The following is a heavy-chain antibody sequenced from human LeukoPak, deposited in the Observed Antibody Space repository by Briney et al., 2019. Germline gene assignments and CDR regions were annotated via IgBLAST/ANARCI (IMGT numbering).Heavy chain of an antibody. CDR2: IKQDGSEK. D-gene: IGHD3-10*01. J-gene: IGHJ4*02. Sequence: GGSLRLSCAASGFTFSDYWMTWVRQAPGKGLEWVADIKQDGSEKYYVDSVKGRFTISRDNAKKSLYLQMNNLRAEDTAVYYCARAQGNFGSGSYYNPGDYWGQGTLVTVSP. CDR1: GFTFSDYW. V-gene: IGHV3-7*01. CDR3: ARAQGNFGSGSYYNPGDY.